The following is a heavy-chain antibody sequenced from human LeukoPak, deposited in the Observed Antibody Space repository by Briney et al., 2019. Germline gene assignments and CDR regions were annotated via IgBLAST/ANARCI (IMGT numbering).Heavy chain of an antibody. CDR3: ARRTDV. D-gene: IGHD1-14*01. CDR2: INHSGST. J-gene: IGHJ6*04. CDR1: GGSFSGYY. Sequence: SETLSLTCAVYGGSFSGYYWSWIRQPPGKGLEWIGEINHSGSTNYNPSLKSRVTISVDTSKNQFSLKLSSVTTVQATVYYCARRTDVWGKRTTVTVSS. V-gene: IGHV4-34*01.